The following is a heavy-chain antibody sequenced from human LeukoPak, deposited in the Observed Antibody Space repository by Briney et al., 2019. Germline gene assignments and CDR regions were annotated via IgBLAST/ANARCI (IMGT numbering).Heavy chain of an antibody. CDR2: INPNSGGT. D-gene: IGHD3-10*01. J-gene: IGHJ4*02. CDR3: ARRSYGSGSYSFDY. V-gene: IGHV1-2*02. CDR1: GYTFTGYY. Sequence: GASVKVSCKASGYTFTGYYMHWVRQAPGQGLEWMGWINPNSGGTNYAQKFQGRVTMTRDTSISTAYMELSRLRSDDTAAYYCARRSYGSGSYSFDYWGQGTLVTVSS.